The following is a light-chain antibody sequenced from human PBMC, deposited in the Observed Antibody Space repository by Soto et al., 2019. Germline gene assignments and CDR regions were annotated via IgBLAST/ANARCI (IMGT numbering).Light chain of an antibody. J-gene: IGKJ3*01. CDR1: QRVSSTY. V-gene: IGKV3-20*01. CDR2: GAA. CDR3: QQYYSSPPGFT. Sequence: PGERATLSCRASQRVSSTYFALYRQKPGQPPRLLIYGAANRATGVPDRFSGSGSGTDFTLTISRLEPEDFAVYYCQQYYSSPPGFTFGPGTTVEVK.